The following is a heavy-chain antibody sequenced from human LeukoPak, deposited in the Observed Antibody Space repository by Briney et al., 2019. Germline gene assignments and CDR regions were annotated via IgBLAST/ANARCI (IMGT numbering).Heavy chain of an antibody. CDR1: GFTFSSYA. Sequence: GGSLRLSCAASGFTFSSYAMSWVRQAPGKGLEWVSAISGSGGSTYYADSVKGRFTISRDNSKNTLYLQMNSLRAEDTAVYYCAKGSLYGSGSTPAYYFDYWGQGTLVTVSS. CDR3: AKGSLYGSGSTPAYYFDY. J-gene: IGHJ4*02. V-gene: IGHV3-23*01. D-gene: IGHD3-10*01. CDR2: ISGSGGST.